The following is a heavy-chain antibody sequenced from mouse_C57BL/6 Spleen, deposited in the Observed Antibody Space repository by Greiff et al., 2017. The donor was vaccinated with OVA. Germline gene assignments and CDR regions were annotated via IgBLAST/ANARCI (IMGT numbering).Heavy chain of an antibody. CDR3: AKRGDYNSTYLPYAMEG. Sequence: VQLQQPGAELVKPGASVKLSCKASGYTFTSYWMHWVKQRPGQGLEWIGMIHPNSGSTNYNEKFKSKATLTVDKSSSTAYMQLSSLTSEDSAVYSCAKRGDYNSTYLPYAMEGWGKATSVTVAS. V-gene: IGHV1-64*01. CDR2: IHPNSGST. CDR1: GYTFTSYW. D-gene: IGHD5-1*01. J-gene: IGHJ4*01.